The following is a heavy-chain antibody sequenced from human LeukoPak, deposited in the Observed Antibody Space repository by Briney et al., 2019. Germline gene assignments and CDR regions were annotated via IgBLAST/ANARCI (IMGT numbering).Heavy chain of an antibody. Sequence: GGSLRLSCAVSGFTFSSYSMTWVRQAPGKGLEWVSAISGSGGSTYYADSVKGRFTISRDNSKNTLYLQMNSLRAEDTAVYYCAKVGDYGSGTDGLFDPWGQGTLVTVSS. V-gene: IGHV3-23*01. CDR2: ISGSGGST. D-gene: IGHD3-10*01. CDR3: AKVGDYGSGTDGLFDP. CDR1: GFTFSSYS. J-gene: IGHJ5*02.